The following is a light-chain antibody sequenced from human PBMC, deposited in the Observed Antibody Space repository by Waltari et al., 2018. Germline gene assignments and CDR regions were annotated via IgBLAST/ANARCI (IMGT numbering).Light chain of an antibody. V-gene: IGLV2-23*01. CDR3: CAYAGNSV. J-gene: IGLJ1*01. CDR1: SSDVETSNV. Sequence: QSALTQPAPVSGSPGQSITISCTGISSDVETSNVVSWYQQYPGKAPKLIIFEGNKRPSRVSNRFSGSKSGNTASLTISGLQTEDEADYFCCAYAGNSVFGTGTKVTVL. CDR2: EGN.